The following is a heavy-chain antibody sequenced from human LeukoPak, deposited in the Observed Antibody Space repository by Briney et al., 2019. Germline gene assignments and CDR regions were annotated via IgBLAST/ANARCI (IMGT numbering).Heavy chain of an antibody. J-gene: IGHJ4*02. CDR1: GYTFTSYG. Sequence: ASVKVSCKASGYTFTSYGFGWVRQAPGQGLEWMGWISAYNGNTNYAQKLQGRVTLTTDTSTSTAYMELRSLRSDDTAVYYCARSPQFLYCGGDCYLDYWGQGTLVTVSS. D-gene: IGHD2-21*02. CDR2: ISAYNGNT. CDR3: ARSPQFLYCGGDCYLDY. V-gene: IGHV1-18*01.